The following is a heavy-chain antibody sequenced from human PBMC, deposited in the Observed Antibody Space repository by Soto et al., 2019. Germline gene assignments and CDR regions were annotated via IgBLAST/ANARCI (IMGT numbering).Heavy chain of an antibody. CDR2: ISYDGSNK. J-gene: IGHJ4*02. D-gene: IGHD3-22*01. CDR3: AKDKSGYYHYFDY. V-gene: IGHV3-30*18. CDR1: GFTFSSYG. Sequence: PGGSLRLSCAASGFTFSSYGMHWVRQAPGKGLEWVAVISYDGSNKYYADSVKGRFTISRDNSKNTLYLQMNSLRAEDTAVYYCAKDKSGYYHYFDYWGQGTLVTVSS.